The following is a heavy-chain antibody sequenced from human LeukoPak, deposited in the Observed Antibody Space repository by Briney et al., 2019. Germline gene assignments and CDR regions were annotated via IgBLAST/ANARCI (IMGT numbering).Heavy chain of an antibody. D-gene: IGHD6-6*01. Sequence: PSETLSLTCTVSGGSISHYYWSWIRQPPKKGLEWIGYTYYGGSTKFNPSLKSRVTISVDTSKNQFSLKLSSVTAADTAVYYCARQRAARLGGIDYWGQGTLVTVSS. V-gene: IGHV4-59*08. J-gene: IGHJ4*02. CDR1: GGSISHYY. CDR3: ARQRAARLGGIDY. CDR2: TYYGGST.